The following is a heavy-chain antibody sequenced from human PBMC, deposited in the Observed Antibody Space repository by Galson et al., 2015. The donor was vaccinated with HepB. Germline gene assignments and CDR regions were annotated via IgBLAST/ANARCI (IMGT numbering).Heavy chain of an antibody. D-gene: IGHD6-19*01. CDR2: MNPNSGNT. CDR3: ARWLVGREGRGCDLGYPGP. Sequence: SVKVSCKASGYTFTSYDINWVRQATGQGLEWMGWMNPNSGNTGYAQKFQGRVTMTRNTSISTAYMELSSLRSEDTAVYYCARWLVGREGRGCDLGYPGPCGHGTLVTASS. CDR1: GYTFTSYD. V-gene: IGHV1-8*01. J-gene: IGHJ5*02.